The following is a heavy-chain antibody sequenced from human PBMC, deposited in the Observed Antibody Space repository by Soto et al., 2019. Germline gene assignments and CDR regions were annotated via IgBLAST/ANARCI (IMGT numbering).Heavy chain of an antibody. CDR1: GCAINIGNYI. V-gene: IGHV4-30-2*01. J-gene: IGHJ5*02. CDR2: IYHTGTT. CDR3: ARGINYYDSSGDSWFDP. D-gene: IGHD3-22*01. Sequence: SDSLSPTFILSGCAINIGNYIRTWILQPPGQDLEWIGYIYHTGTTYFNMSLKSRVTISVDRSKNHFSLELSSVTAADTAVYYCARGINYYDSSGDSWFDPWGQG.